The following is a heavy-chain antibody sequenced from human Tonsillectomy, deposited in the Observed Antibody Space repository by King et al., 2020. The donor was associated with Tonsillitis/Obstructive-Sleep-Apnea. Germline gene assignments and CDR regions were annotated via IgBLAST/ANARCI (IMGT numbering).Heavy chain of an antibody. Sequence: VQLQESGPGLVKPSETLSLTCTVSGGSVSSGSYYWSWIRQPPGKGLEWIGYIYYSGSTNYNPSLKSRVTISVDTSKNQFSLKLSSVTAADTAVYYCARGTSRRPLAYWGQGTLVTVSS. D-gene: IGHD3/OR15-3a*01. CDR1: GGSVSSGSYY. CDR3: ARGTSRRPLAY. V-gene: IGHV4-61*01. J-gene: IGHJ4*02. CDR2: IYYSGST.